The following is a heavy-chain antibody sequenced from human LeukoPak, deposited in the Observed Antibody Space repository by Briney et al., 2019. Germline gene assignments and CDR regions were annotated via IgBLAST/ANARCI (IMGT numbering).Heavy chain of an antibody. CDR2: ISSISHYI. D-gene: IGHD3-22*01. CDR3: TRDYYDSSGLPFDY. CDR1: GYSFRSHS. J-gene: IGHJ4*02. V-gene: IGHV3-21*01. Sequence: PGGSLRLSCAGSGYSFRSHSMNWVRQAPGKGLEWVSSISSISHYIYYADSVKGGFTISRDNAKNSLYLQMNSLRAEDTALYYCTRDYYDSSGLPFDYWGQGTLVTVSS.